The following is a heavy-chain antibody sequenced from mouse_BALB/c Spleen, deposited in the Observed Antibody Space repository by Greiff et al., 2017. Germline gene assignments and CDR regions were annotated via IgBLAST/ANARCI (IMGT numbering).Heavy chain of an antibody. D-gene: IGHD2-4*01. CDR2: IDPANGNT. CDR3: AREGDYGLPGFAY. J-gene: IGHJ3*01. V-gene: IGHV14-3*02. CDR1: GFNFKDTY. Sequence: VQLQQSGAELVKPGASVKLSCTASGFNFKDTYMHWVKQRPEQGLEWIGRIDPANGNTKYDPKFQGKATITADTSSNTAYLQLSSLTSEDTAVYYCAREGDYGLPGFAYWGQGTLVTVSA.